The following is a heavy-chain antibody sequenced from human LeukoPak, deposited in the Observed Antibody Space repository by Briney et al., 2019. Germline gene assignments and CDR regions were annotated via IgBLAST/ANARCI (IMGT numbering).Heavy chain of an antibody. CDR2: ISYDGSNK. V-gene: IGHV3-30-3*01. Sequence: HSGGSLRLSCAASGFTFSSYAMHWVRQAPGKGLEWVAVISYDGSNKYYADSVKGRFTISRDNSKNTLYLQMNSLRAEDTAVYYCASGSARKYWYFDLWGRGTLVTVSS. CDR3: ASGSARKYWYFDL. D-gene: IGHD1-26*01. CDR1: GFTFSSYA. J-gene: IGHJ2*01.